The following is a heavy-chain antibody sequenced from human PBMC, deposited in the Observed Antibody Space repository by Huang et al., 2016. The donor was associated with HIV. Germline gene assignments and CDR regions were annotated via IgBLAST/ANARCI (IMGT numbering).Heavy chain of an antibody. V-gene: IGHV4-34*01. CDR3: ARERMMSWLDDHDAFDI. J-gene: IGHJ3*02. CDR1: GGSFSGYY. Sequence: QVQLQQWGAGLLKPSETLSLTCAVYGGSFSGYYWSWIRQSPGKGLEGIGEINHSGRTNYNPSLKSRLTIAVDTSKNQFSLKLSSVTAADTAVYYCARERMMSWLDDHDAFDIWGQGTMVTVSS. CDR2: INHSGRT. D-gene: IGHD1-1*01.